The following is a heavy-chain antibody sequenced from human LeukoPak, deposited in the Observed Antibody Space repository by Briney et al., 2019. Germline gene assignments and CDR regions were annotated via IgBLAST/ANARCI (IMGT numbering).Heavy chain of an antibody. Sequence: QPGGSLRLSCAASVFTYSRYAMGWVRQAPGKGLEGVSVVSASGDKTDYADSVKGRFSISRDNSKNTLYLQMNSVRAEDTAVYYCARSSSGWAIFDHWGQGTLVTVSS. V-gene: IGHV3-23*01. D-gene: IGHD6-19*01. J-gene: IGHJ4*02. CDR3: ARSSSGWAIFDH. CDR1: VFTYSRYA. CDR2: VSASGDKT.